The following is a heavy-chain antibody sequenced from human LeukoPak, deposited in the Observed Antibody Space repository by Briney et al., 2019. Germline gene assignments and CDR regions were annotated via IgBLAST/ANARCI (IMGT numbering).Heavy chain of an antibody. V-gene: IGHV3-66*01. CDR3: ARDYYDSSGYSLDY. CDR2: IYSGGST. CDR1: GFTVSSNY. J-gene: IGHJ4*02. D-gene: IGHD3-22*01. Sequence: PGGSLRLSCAASGFTVSSNYMSWVRQAPGKGLEWVSVIYSGGSTYYADSVKGRFTISRDNSKNTLYLQMNSLRAEDTAVYYCARDYYDSSGYSLDYWGQGTLVTVSS.